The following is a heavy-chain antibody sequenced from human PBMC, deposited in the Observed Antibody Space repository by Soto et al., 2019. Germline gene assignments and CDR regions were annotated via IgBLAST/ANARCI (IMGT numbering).Heavy chain of an antibody. J-gene: IGHJ5*02. D-gene: IGHD2-2*01. CDR2: IGSKTSSYAT. V-gene: IGHV3-73*02. CDR1: GFTFSGSA. Sequence: EVQLVESGGGLVQPGGSLKISCAASGFTFSGSAVHWVRQASGKGLEWVGRIGSKTSSYATSYAASVRGRFTISRDDSNNTASLQMNSLKTEDTAVYYCTRPTFGSTSCFDPWGQGTLVTVSS. CDR3: TRPTFGSTSCFDP.